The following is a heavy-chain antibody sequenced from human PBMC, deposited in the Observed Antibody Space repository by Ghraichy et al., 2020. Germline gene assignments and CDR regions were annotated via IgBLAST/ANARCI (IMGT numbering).Heavy chain of an antibody. J-gene: IGHJ4*02. CDR1: GFSLSTSGVG. D-gene: IGHD3-22*01. CDR2: IYWNDDK. Sequence: SGPTLVKPTQTLTLTCTFSGFSLSTSGVGVGWIRQPPGKALEWLALIYWNDDKRYSPSLKSRLTITKDTSKNQVVLTMTNMDPVDTATYYCARILTYYYDSSGYCYFDYWGQGTLVTVSS. CDR3: ARILTYYYDSSGYCYFDY. V-gene: IGHV2-5*01.